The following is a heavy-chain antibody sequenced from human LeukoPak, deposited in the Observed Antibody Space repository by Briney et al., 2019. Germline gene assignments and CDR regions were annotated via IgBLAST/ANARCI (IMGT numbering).Heavy chain of an antibody. J-gene: IGHJ4*02. D-gene: IGHD3-22*01. CDR1: DGAISSYY. CDR2: IYHSGST. V-gene: IGHV4-59*12. Sequence: SETLSLTCTVSDGAISSYYWSWIRQPPGKGLEWIGYIYHSGSTYYNPSLKSRVTISVDRSKNQFSLKLSSVTAADTAVYYCASQYYYDSSGYPKPDYWGQGTLVTVSS. CDR3: ASQYYYDSSGYPKPDY.